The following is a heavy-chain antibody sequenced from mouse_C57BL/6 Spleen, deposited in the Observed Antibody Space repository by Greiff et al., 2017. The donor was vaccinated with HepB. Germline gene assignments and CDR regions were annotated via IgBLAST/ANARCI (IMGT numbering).Heavy chain of an antibody. CDR1: GYTFTSYW. Sequence: QVQLQQSGAELVKPGASVKLSCKASGYTFTSYWMHWVKQRPGRGLEWIGRIDPNSGGTKYNEKFKSKATLTVDKPSSTAYMQLSSLTSEDSAVYYCARGLLEGYYYAMDYWGQGTSVTVSS. V-gene: IGHV1-72*01. J-gene: IGHJ4*01. CDR2: IDPNSGGT. CDR3: ARGLLEGYYYAMDY. D-gene: IGHD2-3*01.